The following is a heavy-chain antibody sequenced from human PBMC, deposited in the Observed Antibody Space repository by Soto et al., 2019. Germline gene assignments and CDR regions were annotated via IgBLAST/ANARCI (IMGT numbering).Heavy chain of an antibody. D-gene: IGHD7-27*01. Sequence: SETLSLTCAVYGGSFSGYYWSWIRQPPGKGLEWIGEINHIGSTNYNPSLKSRVTISVDTSKNQFSLKLSSVTAADTAVYYCARGVGNWGYYYYYMDVWGKGTTVTVSS. CDR2: INHIGST. V-gene: IGHV4-34*01. CDR1: GGSFSGYY. J-gene: IGHJ6*03. CDR3: ARGVGNWGYYYYYMDV.